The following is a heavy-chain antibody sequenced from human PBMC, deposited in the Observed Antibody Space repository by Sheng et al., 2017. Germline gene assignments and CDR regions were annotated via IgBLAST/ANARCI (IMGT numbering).Heavy chain of an antibody. CDR1: GFIFSDYV. CDR3: AKDRERQPYYGMDV. V-gene: IGHV3-21*01. D-gene: IGHD6-13*01. Sequence: EVQLVESGGGLVKPGGSLRLSCAASGFIFSDYVMIWVRQAPGKGLELVSLINFHSNYTKYADSVKGRFTISRDNSKNTLYLQMNSLSSEDTAVYFCAKDRERQPYYGMDVWGQGTTVTVSS. J-gene: IGHJ6*02. CDR2: INFHSNYT.